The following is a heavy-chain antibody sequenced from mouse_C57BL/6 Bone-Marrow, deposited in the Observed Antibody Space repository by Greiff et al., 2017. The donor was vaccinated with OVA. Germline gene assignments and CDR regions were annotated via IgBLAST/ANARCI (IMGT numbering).Heavy chain of an antibody. CDR3: ARDPHITTVPY. CDR2: ISAGGSYT. CDR1: GFTFSSYA. J-gene: IGHJ3*01. Sequence: EVQVVESGGGLVKPGGSLKLSCAASGFTFSSYAMSWVRQTPDKRLEWVATISAGGSYTYYPDNVKGRFTISRDNAKNNRYLQMSHLKSEDTAMYYCARDPHITTVPYWGQGTPVTVSA. V-gene: IGHV5-4*01. D-gene: IGHD1-1*01.